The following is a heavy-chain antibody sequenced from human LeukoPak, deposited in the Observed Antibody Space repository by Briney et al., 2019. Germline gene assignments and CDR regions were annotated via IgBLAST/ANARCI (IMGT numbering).Heavy chain of an antibody. CDR3: AKEIIAVAGPGDY. V-gene: IGHV3-30*02. J-gene: IGHJ4*02. D-gene: IGHD6-19*01. CDR2: IRYDGSSK. Sequence: GGSLRLSCAASGFTFSSYGMHWVRQAPGKGLEWVAFIRYDGSSKYYADSVKGRFTISRDNSKNTLYLQMNSLRAEDTAVYYCAKEIIAVAGPGDYWGQGTLVTVSS. CDR1: GFTFSSYG.